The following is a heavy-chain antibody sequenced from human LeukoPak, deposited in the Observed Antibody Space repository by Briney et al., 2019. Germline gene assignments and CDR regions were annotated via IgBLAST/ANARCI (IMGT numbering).Heavy chain of an antibody. CDR1: GYTFTRHY. CDR3: ARDGLYCTNGVCSSDI. D-gene: IGHD2-8*01. Sequence: ASVKVSCKASGYTFTRHYMNWVRQGPGQGLEWMGKINPSSGGTGYAQKFQGRVTMTRDTSTSTVYMELTSLRFEDTAVYYCARDGLYCTNGVCSSDIWGQGTLVTVSS. V-gene: IGHV1-46*01. J-gene: IGHJ3*02. CDR2: INPSSGGT.